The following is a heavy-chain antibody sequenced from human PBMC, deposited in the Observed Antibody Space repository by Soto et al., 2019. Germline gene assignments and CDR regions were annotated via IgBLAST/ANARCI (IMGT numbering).Heavy chain of an antibody. CDR1: GFTFSSYA. J-gene: IGHJ4*02. Sequence: GGSLRLSCAASGFTFSSYAMHWVRQAPGKGLEWVAVISYDGSNKYYADSVKGRFTISRDNSKNTLYLQMNSLRAEDTAVYYCARPPTSRVPRLFAFWPVDYWGQGTLVTVSS. CDR3: ARPPTSRVPRLFAFWPVDY. V-gene: IGHV3-30-3*01. D-gene: IGHD3-22*01. CDR2: ISYDGSNK.